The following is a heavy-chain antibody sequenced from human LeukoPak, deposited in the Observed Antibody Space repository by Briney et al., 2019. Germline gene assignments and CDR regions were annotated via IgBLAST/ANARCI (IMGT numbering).Heavy chain of an antibody. D-gene: IGHD2-15*01. V-gene: IGHV4-59*01. J-gene: IGHJ4*02. Sequence: SETLSLTCTLSGGSISSFYWSWIRQPPGKGLEWIGYIYYTGSTNYNSSLKSRVTISVDTSKNQFSLSLSSVTAADTAMYYCARVYCSGGSCYPRYWGQGTLVTVSS. CDR1: GGSISSFY. CDR3: ARVYCSGGSCYPRY. CDR2: IYYTGST.